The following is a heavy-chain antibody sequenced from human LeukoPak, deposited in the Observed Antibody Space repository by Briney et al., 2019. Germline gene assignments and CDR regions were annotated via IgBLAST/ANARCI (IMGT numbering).Heavy chain of an antibody. CDR1: GFTFSSYG. D-gene: IGHD2-2*01. V-gene: IGHV3-30*19. Sequence: GGSLRLSCAASGFTFSSYGMHWVRQAPGKGLEWVAVISYDGSNKYYADSVKGRFTISRDNSKNTLYLQMNSLRAEDTAVYYCARGARYCSSTSCYVLAGSDYWGQGTLVTVSS. CDR2: ISYDGSNK. CDR3: ARGARYCSSTSCYVLAGSDY. J-gene: IGHJ4*02.